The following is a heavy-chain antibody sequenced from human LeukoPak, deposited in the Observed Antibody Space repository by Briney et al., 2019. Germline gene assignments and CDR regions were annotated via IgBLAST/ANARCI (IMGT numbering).Heavy chain of an antibody. V-gene: IGHV1-3*01. Sequence: ASVKVSCKASGYTFTSYAMHWVRQAPGQRLEWMGWINAGSGNTKYSQKFQGRVTITRDTSASTAYMELSSLRSEDTAVYYCARAGNGGYSYGVGYYYYYSMDVWGQGTTVTVSS. D-gene: IGHD5-18*01. CDR1: GYTFTSYA. CDR3: ARAGNGGYSYGVGYYYYYSMDV. J-gene: IGHJ6*02. CDR2: INAGSGNT.